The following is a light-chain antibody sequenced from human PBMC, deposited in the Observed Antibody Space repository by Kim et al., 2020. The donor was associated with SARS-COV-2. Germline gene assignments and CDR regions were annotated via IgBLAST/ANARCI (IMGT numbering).Light chain of an antibody. CDR2: GAS. J-gene: IGKJ2*03. CDR3: QQYGSSPLYS. V-gene: IGKV3-20*01. CDR1: QSVSSSY. Sequence: SPGERATLSCRASQSVSSSYVAWYQQKPGQAPRLLIYGASSRATGIPDRFSGSGSGTDFTLTISRLEPEDIAVYYCQQYGSSPLYSFGQGTKLEI.